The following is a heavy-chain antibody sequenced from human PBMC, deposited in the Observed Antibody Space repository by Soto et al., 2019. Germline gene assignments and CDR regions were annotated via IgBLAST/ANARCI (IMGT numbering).Heavy chain of an antibody. Sequence: QVQLQESGPGMVKPSETLSLTCIVSGASISGFYWSWIRKSAGKGLEWIGRIYATGTTDYNPSLKSRVMMSVDTSKKQFSLKLRSVTAADTAVYYCVRDGTKTSRDCFDPWGQGISVTVSS. CDR3: VRDGTKTSRDCFDP. V-gene: IGHV4-4*07. D-gene: IGHD1-1*01. J-gene: IGHJ5*02. CDR1: GASISGFY. CDR2: IYATGTT.